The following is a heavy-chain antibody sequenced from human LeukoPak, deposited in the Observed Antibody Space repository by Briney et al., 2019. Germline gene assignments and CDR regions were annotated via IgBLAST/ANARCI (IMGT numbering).Heavy chain of an antibody. D-gene: IGHD3-10*01. Sequence: GGSLRLSCAASGFTFSSYAMSWVRQAPGKGLEWVSAISGSGGSTYYADSVKGRFTISRDNSKNTLYLQMNSLRAEDTAVYYCAKDPIYYGSGRELNWFDPWGQGTLVTVSS. CDR3: AKDPIYYGSGRELNWFDP. V-gene: IGHV3-23*01. CDR2: ISGSGGST. CDR1: GFTFSSYA. J-gene: IGHJ5*02.